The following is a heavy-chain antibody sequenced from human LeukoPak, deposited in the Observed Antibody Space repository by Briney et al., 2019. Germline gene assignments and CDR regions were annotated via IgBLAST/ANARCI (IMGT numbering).Heavy chain of an antibody. CDR1: DYSISSGYY. J-gene: IGHJ4*02. Sequence: PSETLSLTCTVSDYSISSGYYWGWIRQPPGKGLEWIGTIYHSGSTYYNPSLKSRVTISVDTSKNQFSLKLTSVTAADTAVYYCARWAAMYYSDGVEVDYWGQGTLVTVSS. CDR3: ARWAAMYYSDGVEVDY. D-gene: IGHD3-22*01. V-gene: IGHV4-38-2*02. CDR2: IYHSGST.